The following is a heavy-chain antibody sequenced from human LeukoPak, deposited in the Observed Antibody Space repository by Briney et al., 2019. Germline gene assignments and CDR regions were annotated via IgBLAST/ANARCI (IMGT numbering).Heavy chain of an antibody. Sequence: AGSLRLSCAASGFTFSSYEMNWVRKAPAKGLEWVSYISSSGSTIYYADSVKGRFTISRDNAKNSLYLQMNSLRAEDTAVYYCARDPLDYYDSSGYQPTGDAFDIWGQGTMVTVSS. V-gene: IGHV3-48*03. CDR2: ISSSGSTI. CDR3: ARDPLDYYDSSGYQPTGDAFDI. CDR1: GFTFSSYE. J-gene: IGHJ3*02. D-gene: IGHD3-22*01.